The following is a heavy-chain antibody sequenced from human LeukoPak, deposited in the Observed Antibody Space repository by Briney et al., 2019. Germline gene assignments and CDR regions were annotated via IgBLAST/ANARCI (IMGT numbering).Heavy chain of an antibody. CDR1: GGSFSGYY. CDR3: ARGGYYDSSGTNAYYYYGMDV. Sequence: SETLSLTCAVYGGSFSGYYWSWIRQPPGEGLEWIGEINHSGSTNYNPSLKSRVTISVDTSKNQFSLKLSSVTAADTAVYYCARGGYYDSSGTNAYYYYGMDVWGQGTTVTVSS. D-gene: IGHD3-22*01. V-gene: IGHV4-34*01. J-gene: IGHJ6*02. CDR2: INHSGST.